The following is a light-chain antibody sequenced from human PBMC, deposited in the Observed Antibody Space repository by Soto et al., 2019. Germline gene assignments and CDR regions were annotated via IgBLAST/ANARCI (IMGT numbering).Light chain of an antibody. CDR3: QKHNTAPFT. Sequence: DIQMTQSPASLSASVGERVTITCRASQGIYNYLAWYQQKPGKVPKLLIFAASILHSGVPSRFSGSGSGTDFTLTISSLQPEDFATYYCQKHNTAPFTFGQGTKLQIK. CDR1: QGIYNY. J-gene: IGKJ2*01. V-gene: IGKV1-27*01. CDR2: AAS.